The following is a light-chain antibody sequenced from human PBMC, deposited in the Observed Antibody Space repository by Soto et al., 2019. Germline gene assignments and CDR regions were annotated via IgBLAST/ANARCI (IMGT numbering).Light chain of an antibody. CDR1: SSNIGANT. Sequence: QSVLTQPPSASGTPGQRVAFSCSGGSSNIGANTVNWYQQLPGAAPKLLIYSHSQRPSGVPDRFSGSKSGTSASLAISGLQSDDEADYYCAAWDDSLNGYVFGTGTKVTVL. CDR3: AAWDDSLNGYV. CDR2: SHS. J-gene: IGLJ1*01. V-gene: IGLV1-44*01.